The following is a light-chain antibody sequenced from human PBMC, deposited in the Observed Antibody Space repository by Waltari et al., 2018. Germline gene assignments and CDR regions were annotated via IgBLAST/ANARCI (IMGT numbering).Light chain of an antibody. J-gene: IGKJ4*01. CDR2: AAS. V-gene: IGKV1-9*01. CDR1: QGIRDY. Sequence: DIQLTQSPSFLSASVGDRVTITCRASQGIRDYLAWFQQKAGKAPKLLIYAASTLQSGVPSRFSGSGSGTEFTLTISSLQPEDFATYYCQQLNRYPLTFGGGTKVEIK. CDR3: QQLNRYPLT.